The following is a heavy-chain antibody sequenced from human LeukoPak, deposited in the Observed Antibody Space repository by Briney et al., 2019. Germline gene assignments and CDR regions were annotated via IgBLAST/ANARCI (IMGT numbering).Heavy chain of an antibody. V-gene: IGHV3-64D*09. CDR2: ISSNGGST. D-gene: IGHD1-1*01. CDR3: ARDDTGNSGHFDL. CDR1: GFTFSSYA. J-gene: IGHJ2*01. Sequence: GGSLRLSCSASGFTFSSYAMHWVRQAPGKGPEYVSAISSNGGSTYYAESVKGRFTISRDNSKNTLYLQMSSLRAEDTAVYYCARDDTGNSGHFDLWGRGTLVTVSS.